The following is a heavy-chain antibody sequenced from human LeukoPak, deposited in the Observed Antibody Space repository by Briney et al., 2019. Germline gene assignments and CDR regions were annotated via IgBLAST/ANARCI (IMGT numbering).Heavy chain of an antibody. CDR1: GGSISSSSYY. CDR3: ARRSGYYGSGSYWWFDP. CDR2: INHSGST. Sequence: SETLSLTCTVSGGSISSSSYYWGWIRQPPGKGLEWIGEINHSGSTNYNPSLKSRVTISVDTSKNQFSLKLSSVTAADTAVYYCARRSGYYGSGSYWWFDPWGQGTLVTVSS. D-gene: IGHD3-10*01. J-gene: IGHJ5*02. V-gene: IGHV4-39*07.